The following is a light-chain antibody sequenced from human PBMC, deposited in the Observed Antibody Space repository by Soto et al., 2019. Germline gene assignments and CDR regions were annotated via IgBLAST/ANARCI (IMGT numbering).Light chain of an antibody. V-gene: IGKV1-27*01. CDR2: PAS. J-gene: IGKJ3*01. CDR1: QDIRNC. Sequence: DIQMTQSPSSLSASVGDSVTITCRASQDIRNCVAWYQQKPGKAPKLLIYPASTLQPGVPSRFSGSGSGTEFTLTITSLQPEDGAIYGCQQYNGLSAFGPGTKVEIK. CDR3: QQYNGLSA.